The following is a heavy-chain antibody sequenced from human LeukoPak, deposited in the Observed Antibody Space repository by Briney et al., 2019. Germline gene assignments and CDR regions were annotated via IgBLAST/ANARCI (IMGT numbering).Heavy chain of an antibody. D-gene: IGHD3-22*01. CDR2: IKPDRSAQ. J-gene: IGHJ5*02. CDR1: GFTFSSYS. V-gene: IGHV3-7*01. CDR3: ANGGTYSSGP. Sequence: GGSLRLSCAASGFTFSSYSMNWVRQAPGKGLEWVATIKPDRSAQYYVDSVKGRFTISRDNAKNSLFLQINSLRAEDTAVYYCANGGTYSSGPWGQGTLVTVSS.